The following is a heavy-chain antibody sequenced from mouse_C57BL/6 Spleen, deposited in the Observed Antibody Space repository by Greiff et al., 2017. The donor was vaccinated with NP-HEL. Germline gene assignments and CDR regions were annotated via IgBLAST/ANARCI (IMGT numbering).Heavy chain of an antibody. CDR1: GYTFTSYW. D-gene: IGHD1-1*01. J-gene: IGHJ2*01. CDR2: TNPTNGRT. V-gene: IGHV1S81*02. CDR3: ARIKKIVATYFDN. Sequence: VQLQQSGAELVKAGASVKMSCKASGYTFTSYWMHWVKQRLGQGLEWFAETNPTNGRTYYNEKFKSKATLTEDKSSSTAYMLLSGPTFEDSAVYYCARIKKIVATYFDNWGQGTTLTVSS.